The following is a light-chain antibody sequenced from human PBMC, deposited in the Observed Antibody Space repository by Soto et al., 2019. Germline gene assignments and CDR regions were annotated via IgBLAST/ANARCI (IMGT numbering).Light chain of an antibody. CDR3: SSYTSSSTLEV. CDR1: SSDVGGYNY. CDR2: DVS. Sequence: QSVLTQRASVSGSPGQSITISCTGTSSDVGGYNYVSWYQQHPGKAPKLMIYDVSNRPSGVSNRFSGSKSGNTASLTISGLQAEDEADYYCSSYTSSSTLEVFGTGTKVTV. J-gene: IGLJ1*01. V-gene: IGLV2-14*01.